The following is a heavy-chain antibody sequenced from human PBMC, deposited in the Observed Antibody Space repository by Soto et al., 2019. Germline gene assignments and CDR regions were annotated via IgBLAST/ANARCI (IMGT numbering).Heavy chain of an antibody. J-gene: IGHJ4*02. CDR1: AYSLSDLS. CDR2: LDAEDGET. Sequence: SVKVSCKVSAYSLSDLSIHGVRQVPGKGLGWMGGLDAEDGETIYAQKLQGRGTMTEDTSTDTAYMELSSLTSEDTAVYYCATLPRTIERTPAAIWSFDSWGQGTLVTASS. CDR3: ATLPRTIERTPAAIWSFDS. V-gene: IGHV1-24*01. D-gene: IGHD2-2*01.